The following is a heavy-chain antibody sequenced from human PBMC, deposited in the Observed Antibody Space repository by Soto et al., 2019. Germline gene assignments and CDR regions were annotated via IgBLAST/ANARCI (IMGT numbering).Heavy chain of an antibody. J-gene: IGHJ4*02. Sequence: QVQLVQSGAEVKKPGSSVKVSCKASGGTFSSYSINWVRQAPGQGLEWMGEIIPIFGTANYAQKFQGSVTITADESPSPAYMELSSLRSEDTAVYYCARDGGRHSGGIDYWGQGTLVTVSS. D-gene: IGHD1-26*01. CDR2: IIPIFGTA. CDR1: GGTFSSYS. CDR3: ARDGGRHSGGIDY. V-gene: IGHV1-69*01.